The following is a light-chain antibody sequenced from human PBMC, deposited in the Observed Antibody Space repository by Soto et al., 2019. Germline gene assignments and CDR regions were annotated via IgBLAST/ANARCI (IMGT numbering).Light chain of an antibody. V-gene: IGKV3-11*01. J-gene: IGKJ1*01. Sequence: MTHSPPTLSVSLVDRATVSCRSSQRISGYLAWYQQRPGQAPRLLIYDASNRATGIPVRFSGSGSGTDYTLTITNLESEDFAVYYCQQRSNWPWTFGQGTKVDIK. CDR2: DAS. CDR1: QRISGY. CDR3: QQRSNWPWT.